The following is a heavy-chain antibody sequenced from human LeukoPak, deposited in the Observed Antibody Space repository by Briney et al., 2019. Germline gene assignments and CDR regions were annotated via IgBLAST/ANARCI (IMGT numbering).Heavy chain of an antibody. J-gene: IGHJ4*02. CDR3: ARVGTRGGLLDY. V-gene: IGHV4-31*03. Sequence: SETLSLTCTVSGGSISSGGYYWSWIRQHPGKGLEWIGYIYYSGSTYYNPSLKSRVTISVDTSKNQFSLKLSSVTAADTAVYYWARVGTRGGLLDYWGQGTLVTVSS. CDR2: IYYSGST. D-gene: IGHD2-2*01. CDR1: GGSISSGGYY.